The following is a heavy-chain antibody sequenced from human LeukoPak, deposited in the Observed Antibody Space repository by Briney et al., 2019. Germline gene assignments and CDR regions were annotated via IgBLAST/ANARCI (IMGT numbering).Heavy chain of an antibody. CDR1: EFTFNGYW. Sequence: GGSLRLSCAASEFTFNGYWMSWVRQAPGKGLEWVANIKHDGSEAHYVDSVKGRFTISRDNAKNSLSLQMNSLNVDDTGVYFCTRDALFGSGRTHLDFWSQGTLVSVSS. V-gene: IGHV3-7*04. CDR3: TRDALFGSGRTHLDF. J-gene: IGHJ4*02. CDR2: IKHDGSEA. D-gene: IGHD3-10*01.